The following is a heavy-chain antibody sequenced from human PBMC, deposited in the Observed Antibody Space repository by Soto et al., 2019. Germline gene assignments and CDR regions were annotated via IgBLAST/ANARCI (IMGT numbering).Heavy chain of an antibody. CDR1: GFTFSKYA. J-gene: IGHJ4*01. V-gene: IGHV3-23*01. Sequence: EVQLLESGGGLVQPGGSLRLSCAASGFTFSKYAMTWVRQAPGKGLEWVSAINSAGNSTHYADSVKGRFTISRDNSKNTLSLQMNTLRPEDTAVYYCEKWEVTTGYWGHGTLVTVSS. CDR2: INSAGNST. D-gene: IGHD4-17*01. CDR3: EKWEVTTGY.